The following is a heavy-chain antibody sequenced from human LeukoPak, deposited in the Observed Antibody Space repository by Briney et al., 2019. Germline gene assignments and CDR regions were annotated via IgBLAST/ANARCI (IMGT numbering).Heavy chain of an antibody. CDR2: IYCSGST. D-gene: IGHD3-22*01. CDR1: GGSISSSSYY. CDR3: ARLTCDYYDSSGQLGGIDY. Sequence: SETLSLTCTVSGGSISSSSYYWGWIRQPPGKGLEWIGSIYCSGSTYYNPSLKSRVTISVDTSKNQFSLKLSSVTAADTAVYYCARLTCDYYDSSGQLGGIDYWGQGTLVTVSS. J-gene: IGHJ4*02. V-gene: IGHV4-39*01.